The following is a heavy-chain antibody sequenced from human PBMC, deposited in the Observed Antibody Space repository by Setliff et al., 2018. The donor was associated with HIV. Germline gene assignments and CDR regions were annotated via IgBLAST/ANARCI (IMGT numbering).Heavy chain of an antibody. V-gene: IGHV4-39*07. CDR2: IYYGGST. CDR1: GETIRNGFYY. CDR3: ARGGGPDTNFDS. Sequence: PSETLSLTCTVSGETIRNGFYYWHWMRQPPGKGLEWIGSIYYGGSTHYKSSLKSRVTISVDTSKNQFSLRLSSVTAADTAVYYCARGGGPDTNFDSWGRGTLVTVS. J-gene: IGHJ4*02.